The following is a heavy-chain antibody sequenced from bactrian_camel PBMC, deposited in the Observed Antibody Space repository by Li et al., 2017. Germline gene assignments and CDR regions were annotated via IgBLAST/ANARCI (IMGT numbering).Heavy chain of an antibody. CDR1: GYTFSTYC. Sequence: HVQLVESGGGSVQAGGSLRLSCAASGYTFSTYCMGWFRQAPGQKREGVAAIDTDGSTAYADSVKGRFSISLDSNKNTMYLQMDNLKLEDTATYYCAAELSGACALTGDYNYIGQGTQVTVS. J-gene: IGHJ4*01. D-gene: IGHD2*01. V-gene: IGHV3S53*01. CDR2: IDTDGST.